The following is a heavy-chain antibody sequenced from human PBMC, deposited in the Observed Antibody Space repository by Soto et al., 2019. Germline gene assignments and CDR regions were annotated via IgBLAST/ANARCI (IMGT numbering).Heavy chain of an antibody. CDR1: GFTFSNAW. CDR3: TSGVGMVRGVIIGGDYFDY. D-gene: IGHD3-10*01. J-gene: IGHJ4*02. CDR2: IKSKTDGVPT. V-gene: IGHV3-15*01. Sequence: GGSLRLSCAASGFTFSNAWMSWVRQAPGKGLEWVGRIKSKTDGVPTDYAAPVKGRFTISRDDSKNTLYLQMNSLKTEDTAVYYFTSGVGMVRGVIIGGDYFDYWGQGSLVTV.